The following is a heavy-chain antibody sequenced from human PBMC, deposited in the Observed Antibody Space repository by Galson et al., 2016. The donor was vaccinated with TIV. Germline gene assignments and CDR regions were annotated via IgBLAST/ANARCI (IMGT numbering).Heavy chain of an antibody. Sequence: LSLTCTVSGDSMTGHYWSWIRQTPGKGLEWIGYIHPSGTTNYNPSLKSRVSISIDTSKTQFSLNLGSVSAADTAIYYCARGGSGWPRVPVYYFSYMEVWGKGTTVSVSS. CDR1: GDSMTGHY. V-gene: IGHV4-4*09. J-gene: IGHJ6*03. CDR3: ARGGSGWPRVPVYYFSYMEV. CDR2: IHPSGTT. D-gene: IGHD6-19*01.